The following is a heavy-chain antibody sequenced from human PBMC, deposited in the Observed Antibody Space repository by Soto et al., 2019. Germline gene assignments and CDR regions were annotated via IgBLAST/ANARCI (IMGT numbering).Heavy chain of an antibody. CDR3: ARVSTPYYYGSGSHNWFDP. V-gene: IGHV4-59*01. J-gene: IGHJ5*02. CDR1: GGSISSYY. D-gene: IGHD3-10*01. CDR2: IYYSGST. Sequence: WETLSLTGTVSGGSISSYYWSWIRQPPGKGLEWIGYIYYSGSTNYNPSLKSRVTISVDTSKNQFSLKLSSVTAADTAVYYCARVSTPYYYGSGSHNWFDPWGQGTLVTVSS.